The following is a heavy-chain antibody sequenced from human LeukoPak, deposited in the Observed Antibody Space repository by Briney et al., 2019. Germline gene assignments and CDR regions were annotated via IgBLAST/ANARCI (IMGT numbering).Heavy chain of an antibody. Sequence: PGGSLRLSCAASGLTFTCYSLNWVRPAPGKGLEWVSYITSSGNHIYYADSVKGRFTISRDNAKNSLYLQMNSLRAEDTAVYYCARADYYRFDYWGQGTLVTVSS. CDR1: GLTFTCYS. CDR2: ITSSGNHI. CDR3: ARADYYRFDY. J-gene: IGHJ4*02. D-gene: IGHD3-22*01. V-gene: IGHV3-21*05.